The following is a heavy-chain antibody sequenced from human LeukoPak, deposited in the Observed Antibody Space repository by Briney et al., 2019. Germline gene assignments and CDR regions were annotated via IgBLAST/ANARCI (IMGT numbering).Heavy chain of an antibody. V-gene: IGHV4-31*03. Sequence: SETLSLTCTVSGGSISSGGYYRSWIRQHPGKGLEWIGYIYYSGSTYYNPSLKSRVTISVDTSKNQFSLKLSSVTAADTAVYYCARGEWGYYDYVWTGNFDYWGQGTLVTVSS. D-gene: IGHD3-16*01. CDR3: ARGEWGYYDYVWTGNFDY. CDR1: GGSISSGGYY. CDR2: IYYSGST. J-gene: IGHJ4*02.